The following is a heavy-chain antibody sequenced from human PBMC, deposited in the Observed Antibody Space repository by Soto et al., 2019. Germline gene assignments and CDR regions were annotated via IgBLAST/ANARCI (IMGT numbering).Heavy chain of an antibody. J-gene: IGHJ6*02. CDR3: ARYSGYEYGDHYYYGMDV. V-gene: IGHV3-21*01. CDR1: GFTFSSYS. CDR2: ISSSSSYI. D-gene: IGHD5-12*01. Sequence: EVQLVESGGGLVKPGGSLRLSCAASGFTFSSYSMNWVRQAPGKGLEWVSSISSSSSYIYYADSVKGRFTISRDNAKNALYLQMNSLRAEDTAVYYCARYSGYEYGDHYYYGMDVWGQGTTVTVSS.